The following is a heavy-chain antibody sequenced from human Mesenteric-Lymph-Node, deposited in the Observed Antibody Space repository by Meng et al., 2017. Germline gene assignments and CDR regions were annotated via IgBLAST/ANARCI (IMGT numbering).Heavy chain of an antibody. CDR3: ARDKGSGRSEEESGFDY. V-gene: IGHV3-48*03. CDR1: GFTFSSYE. CDR2: VSPRSDTI. Sequence: GALRLSCAASGFTFSSYEMNWVRQAPGTGLEWISYVSPRSDTIYYADSVKGRFTISRDNAKNSLYLQMNSLRAEDTAVYYCARDKGSGRSEEESGFDYWGQGTRVTVSS. J-gene: IGHJ4*01. D-gene: IGHD6-19*01.